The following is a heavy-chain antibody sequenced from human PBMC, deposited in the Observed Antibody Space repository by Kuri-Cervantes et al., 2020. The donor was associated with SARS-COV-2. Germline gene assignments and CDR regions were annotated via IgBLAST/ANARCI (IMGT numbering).Heavy chain of an antibody. CDR1: GFTFNNYA. CDR3: AKDLGKGDTAMVMGGY. D-gene: IGHD5-18*01. CDR2: VSGSGYST. Sequence: GGSLRLYCAASGFTFNNYALTWVRQAPGKGLEWVSSVSGSGYSTYYADSVKGRFTISRDNSKNTLSLQMNSLRAEDTAVYYCAKDLGKGDTAMVMGGYWGQGTLVTVSS. J-gene: IGHJ4*02. V-gene: IGHV3-23*01.